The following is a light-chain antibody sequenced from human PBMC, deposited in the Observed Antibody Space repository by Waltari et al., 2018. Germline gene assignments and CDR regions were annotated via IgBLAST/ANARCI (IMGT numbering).Light chain of an antibody. V-gene: IGKV3-11*01. CDR2: DAS. CDR3: QQRTNWL. Sequence: ESVLTQSPATLSLSPGERATLSCRASQGVSNYLAWYQQKPGQAPRLLIYDASTRATGTPARFSGSGSGTDFTLTISSLESEDFAVYYCQQRTNWLFGGGTKVEIK. CDR1: QGVSNY. J-gene: IGKJ4*01.